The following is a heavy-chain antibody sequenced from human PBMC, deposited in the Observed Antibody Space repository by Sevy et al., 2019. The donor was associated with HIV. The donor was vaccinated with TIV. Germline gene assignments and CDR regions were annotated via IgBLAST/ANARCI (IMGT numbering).Heavy chain of an antibody. J-gene: IGHJ6*02. CDR1: GFTFSSYS. V-gene: IGHV3-30*18. CDR3: AKDGCTGGVCEYYYYALAV. Sequence: GGSLRLSCAASGFTFSSYSMHWVRQAPGKGLEWVAVISYDGTTQYYGDSVKGRFTISRDNSKNTLYLQMNSLRLEDTAVFYCAKDGCTGGVCEYYYYALAVWGQGTTVTASS. D-gene: IGHD2-8*02. CDR2: ISYDGTTQ.